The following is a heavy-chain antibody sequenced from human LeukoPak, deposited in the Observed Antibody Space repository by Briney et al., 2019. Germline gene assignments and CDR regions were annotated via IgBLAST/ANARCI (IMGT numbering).Heavy chain of an antibody. J-gene: IGHJ5*02. Sequence: PSETLSLTCAVSGGSFSGYYWSWIRQPPGKGLEWIGEINHGRSTNYNPSLKSRVTMSVDTSKNQFSLKLSSVTAADTAVYYCARPLNWFDPWGQGTLVTVSS. CDR3: ARPLNWFDP. V-gene: IGHV4-34*01. CDR1: GGSFSGYY. CDR2: INHGRST.